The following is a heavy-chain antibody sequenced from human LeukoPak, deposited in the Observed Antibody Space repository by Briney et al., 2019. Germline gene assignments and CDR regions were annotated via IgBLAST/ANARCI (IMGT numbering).Heavy chain of an antibody. Sequence: GGSLRLSCAASGFTFSSYAMSWVRQAPGKGLEWVSAISGSGGSTYYADSVKGRFTISRDNAKNSLYLQMNSLRAEDTAVYYCARDGLASITMIRWGQGTLVTVSS. CDR3: ARDGLASITMIR. J-gene: IGHJ1*01. V-gene: IGHV3-23*01. CDR1: GFTFSSYA. D-gene: IGHD3-22*01. CDR2: ISGSGGST.